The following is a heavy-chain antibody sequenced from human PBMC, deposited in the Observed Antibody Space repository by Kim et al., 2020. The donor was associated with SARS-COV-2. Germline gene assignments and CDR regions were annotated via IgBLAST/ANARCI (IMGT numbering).Heavy chain of an antibody. V-gene: IGHV3-9*01. Sequence: GGSLRLSCAASGFTFDDYAMHWVRQAPGKGLEWVSGISWNSGSIGYADSVKGRFTISRDNAKNSLYLQMNSLRAEDTALYYCAKGRSTDRYYYGMDVWGQGTTVTVSS. CDR2: ISWNSGSI. CDR1: GFTFDDYA. J-gene: IGHJ6*02. CDR3: AKGRSTDRYYYGMDV. D-gene: IGHD3-16*02.